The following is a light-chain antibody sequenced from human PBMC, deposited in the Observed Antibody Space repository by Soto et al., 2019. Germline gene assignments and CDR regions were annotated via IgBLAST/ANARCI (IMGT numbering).Light chain of an antibody. CDR1: QTIRSNY. V-gene: IGKV3-20*01. Sequence: ETVLTQSPGTLSLSPGERATLSCRASQTIRSNYLAWYRQTPGQAPRLLIYGASNKATGIADRISGSGTGTDFTLIISRLEPEDIALYYCQQYGSSHWTFGHGTKLAMK. CDR2: GAS. J-gene: IGKJ1*01. CDR3: QQYGSSHWT.